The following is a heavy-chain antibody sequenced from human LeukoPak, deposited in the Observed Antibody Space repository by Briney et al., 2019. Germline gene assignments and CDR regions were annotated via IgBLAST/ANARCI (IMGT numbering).Heavy chain of an antibody. D-gene: IGHD4-17*01. CDR3: ARDLGPYGDYVGFHLDY. CDR2: ISPNSGGT. J-gene: IGHJ4*02. CDR1: GYTFTGYY. V-gene: IGHV1-2*02. Sequence: ASVKVSCKASGYTFTGYYMHWVRQAPGQGLEWMGWISPNSGGTNYAQKFQGRVTMTRDTSISTAYMELSRLRSDDTAVYYCARDLGPYGDYVGFHLDYWGQGTLVTVSS.